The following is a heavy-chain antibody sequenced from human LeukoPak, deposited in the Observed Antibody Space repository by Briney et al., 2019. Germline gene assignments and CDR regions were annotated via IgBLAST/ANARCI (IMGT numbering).Heavy chain of an antibody. CDR2: IYYDGSNK. D-gene: IGHD3-3*02. CDR1: GFTFRTYG. J-gene: IGHJ2*01. V-gene: IGHV3-33*01. Sequence: VQPGGSLRLSCAASGFTFRTYGMHWVRQAPGKGLEWVAIIYYDGSNKYYTDSVKGRFTISRDDSKNTLYLQMNSLRAEDTAVYYCARDPALRYFDLWGRGTQVTVSS. CDR3: ARDPALRYFDL.